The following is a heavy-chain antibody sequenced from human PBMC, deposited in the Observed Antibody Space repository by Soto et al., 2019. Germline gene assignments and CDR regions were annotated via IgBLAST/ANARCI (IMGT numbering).Heavy chain of an antibody. CDR3: ARDRCTTDKCYTHHFDV. J-gene: IGHJ6*02. V-gene: IGHV1-18*04. CDR2: ISVYTGNT. Sequence: QVQLVQSGGEVTKPGAAVKVSCKSSGYTFTSYGVSWVRQAPGQGLECLGWISVYTGNTKQAQKFQDRVTLTTEASTSTAYLELRNLRSDDTAVYYCARDRCTTDKCYTHHFDVWGQGTTVTVSS. D-gene: IGHD2-8*01. CDR1: GYTFTSYG.